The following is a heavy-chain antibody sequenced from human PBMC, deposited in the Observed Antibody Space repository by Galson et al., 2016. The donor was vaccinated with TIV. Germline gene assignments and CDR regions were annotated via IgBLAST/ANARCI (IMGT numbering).Heavy chain of an antibody. V-gene: IGHV1-69*06. D-gene: IGHD3-22*01. CDR3: AEASKYESSGYYRDVFDI. Sequence: SVKVSCKASGIIFNSYAISWVRQAPGQGLEWMGGIIPMFGTANYARNFRGRVTITADKSTSTAYMELSSLRSEDTAVYYCAEASKYESSGYYRDVFDIWGQGTTVTVSS. CDR1: GIIFNSYA. CDR2: IIPMFGTA. J-gene: IGHJ3*02.